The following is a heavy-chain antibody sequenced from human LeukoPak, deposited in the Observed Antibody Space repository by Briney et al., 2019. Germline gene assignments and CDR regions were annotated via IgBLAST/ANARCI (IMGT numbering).Heavy chain of an antibody. V-gene: IGHV3-23*01. J-gene: IGHJ4*02. CDR3: AKDLSYGSGIDY. Sequence: PGGSLRLSCAASGFTFSSYAMSWVRQAPGKGLEWVSAISVSGGSTYYADSVKGRFTISRDNSKNTLYLQMNSLRAEDTAVYYCAKDLSYGSGIDYWGQGTLVTVSS. CDR2: ISVSGGST. CDR1: GFTFSSYA. D-gene: IGHD3-10*01.